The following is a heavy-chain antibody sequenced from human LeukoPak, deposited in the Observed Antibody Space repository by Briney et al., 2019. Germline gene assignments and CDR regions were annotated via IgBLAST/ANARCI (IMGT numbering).Heavy chain of an antibody. Sequence: SETLSLTCTVSGGSISSYYWSWIRQPPGKGLEWIGYIYHTGSTTYNPSFRSRVTMSADTSKNQFSLKMTSVTAADTAVYYCARGQLLWFFDPWGPGTLVSVSS. J-gene: IGHJ5*02. CDR1: GGSISSYY. D-gene: IGHD3-10*01. V-gene: IGHV4-59*01. CDR2: IYHTGST. CDR3: ARGQLLWFFDP.